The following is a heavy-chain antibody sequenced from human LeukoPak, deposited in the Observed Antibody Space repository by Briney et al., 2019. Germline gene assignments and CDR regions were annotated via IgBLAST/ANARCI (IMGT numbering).Heavy chain of an antibody. CDR2: IYYSGST. V-gene: IGHV4-31*03. J-gene: IGHJ5*02. D-gene: IGHD3-16*01. CDR1: GGSISSGGYY. CDR3: ARGGSASPPHNWFDP. Sequence: SETLSLTCTVSGGSISSGGYYWSWIRQHPGKGLEWIGYIYYSGSTYYNPSLKSRVTISVDTSKNQFSLKLSSVTAADTAVYHCARGGSASPPHNWFDPWGQGTLVTVSS.